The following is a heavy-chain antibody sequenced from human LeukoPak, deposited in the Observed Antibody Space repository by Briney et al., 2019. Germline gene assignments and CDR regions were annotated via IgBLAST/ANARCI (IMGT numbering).Heavy chain of an antibody. Sequence: SETLSLTCTVSGGSISSYYWSWIRQPPGKGLEWIGYIYYSGSTNYNPSLKSRVTISVDTSKNQFSLKLGSVTAADTAVYYCARVVVVAATPYPWSYFDYWGQGTLVTVSS. V-gene: IGHV4-59*01. J-gene: IGHJ4*02. CDR2: IYYSGST. CDR1: GGSISSYY. CDR3: ARVVVVAATPYPWSYFDY. D-gene: IGHD2-15*01.